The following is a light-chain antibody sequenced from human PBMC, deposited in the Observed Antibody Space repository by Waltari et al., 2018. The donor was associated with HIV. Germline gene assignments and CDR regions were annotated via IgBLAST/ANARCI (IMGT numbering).Light chain of an antibody. V-gene: IGLV1-51*01. Sequence: QSVLTQPPSVSAAPGQKVTISCSVSSSNIGNNYVSWYQQLPGPAPKLLIYDNNNRPSGIPDRCSGSKSGTSATLGITGLQTGDEADYYCGTWDSSLSAVVFGGGTKLTVL. CDR3: GTWDSSLSAVV. CDR1: SSNIGNNY. J-gene: IGLJ2*01. CDR2: DNN.